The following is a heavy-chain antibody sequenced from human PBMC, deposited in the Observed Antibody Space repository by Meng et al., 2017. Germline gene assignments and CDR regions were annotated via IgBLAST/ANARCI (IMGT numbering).Heavy chain of an antibody. D-gene: IGHD3-10*01. CDR2: IYHSGST. CDR1: GGSIRSINW. CDR3: ARARLLWFGGAVWFDP. J-gene: IGHJ5*02. Sequence: QGRMQEWGPGWVKPSGTWAPSCAVSGGSIRSINWWSWGRQTPGKGLEWIGEIYHSGSTNYNPSLKSRVTISVDKSKNQFSLKLSSVTAADTAVYYCARARLLWFGGAVWFDPWGQGTLVTVSS. V-gene: IGHV4-4*02.